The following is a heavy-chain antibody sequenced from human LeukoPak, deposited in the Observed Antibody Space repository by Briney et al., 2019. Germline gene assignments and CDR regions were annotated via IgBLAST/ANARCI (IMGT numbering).Heavy chain of an antibody. Sequence: GGSLRLSCAAFGFTFSSYAMSWVRQAPGKGLEWVSAISGSGGSTYYADSVKGRFTISRDNSKNTLYLQMNSLRAKDTAVYYCAKLHTVQLRLWFGELLSYFQHWGQGTLVTVSS. J-gene: IGHJ1*01. D-gene: IGHD3-10*01. CDR1: GFTFSSYA. V-gene: IGHV3-23*01. CDR3: AKLHTVQLRLWFGELLSYFQH. CDR2: ISGSGGST.